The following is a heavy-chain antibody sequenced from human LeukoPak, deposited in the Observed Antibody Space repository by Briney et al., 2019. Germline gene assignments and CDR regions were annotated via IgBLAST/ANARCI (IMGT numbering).Heavy chain of an antibody. CDR2: MNPNSGNT. D-gene: IGHD2-21*02. Sequence: ASVKVSCKASGYTFTSYDINWVRQATGQWLEWMGWMNPNSGNTGYAQKFQGRVTMTRNTSISTAYMELSSLRSEDTAVYYCASSCGGDCYYRAFDIWGQGTMVTVSS. V-gene: IGHV1-8*01. CDR1: GYTFTSYD. J-gene: IGHJ3*02. CDR3: ASSCGGDCYYRAFDI.